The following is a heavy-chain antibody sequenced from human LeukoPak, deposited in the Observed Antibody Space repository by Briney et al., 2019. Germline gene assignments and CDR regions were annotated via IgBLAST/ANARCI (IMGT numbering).Heavy chain of an antibody. CDR2: IGGSGGST. V-gene: IGHV3-23*01. Sequence: PGGSLRLSCAASGFTFRSYAMSWVRQAPGKGLEGGSGIGGSGGSTVYADSVEGRFTISRDNSKNTLYLQMNSLRAEDTAVYYCAVTWGRSGGAFDIWGQGTMVTVSS. J-gene: IGHJ3*02. CDR3: AVTWGRSGGAFDI. D-gene: IGHD2-15*01. CDR1: GFTFRSYA.